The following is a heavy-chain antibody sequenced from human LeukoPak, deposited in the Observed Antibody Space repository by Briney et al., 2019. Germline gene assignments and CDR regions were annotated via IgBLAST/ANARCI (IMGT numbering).Heavy chain of an antibody. V-gene: IGHV1-69*13. CDR1: GSTFSSYA. CDR3: ARDDCSGGSCYFDY. D-gene: IGHD2-15*01. J-gene: IGHJ4*02. Sequence: PVKVSCKASGSTFSSYAISWVRQAPGQGLEWMGGIIPIFGTANYAQKFQGRVTITADESTSTAYMELSSLRSEDTAVYYCARDDCSGGSCYFDYWGQGTLVTVSS. CDR2: IIPIFGTA.